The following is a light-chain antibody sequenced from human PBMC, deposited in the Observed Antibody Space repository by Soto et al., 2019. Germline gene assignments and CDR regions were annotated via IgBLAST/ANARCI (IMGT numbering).Light chain of an antibody. CDR3: SSYTSSTTLV. J-gene: IGLJ2*01. V-gene: IGLV2-14*01. CDR1: SSDVGGYNY. Sequence: QSVLTQPASVSGSPGQSITISCTGTSSDVGGYNYVSWYQQHPGKAPKLMIYEVSYRPSGVSNRFSGSKSGNTASLTISGLQAEDEAGYYCSSYTSSTTLVFGGGTKVTVL. CDR2: EVS.